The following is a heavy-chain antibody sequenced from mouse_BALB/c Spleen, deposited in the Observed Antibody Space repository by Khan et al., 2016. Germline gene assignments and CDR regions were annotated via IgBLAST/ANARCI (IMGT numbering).Heavy chain of an antibody. V-gene: IGHV7-3*02. CDR2: IRNTANGYTT. CDR1: GFTFTDYY. Sequence: DVKLEESGGGLVQPGGSLRLSCATSGFTFTDYYMSWVRQPPGKALEWLGFIRNTANGYTTEYSASVKGRFTISRDNSQSILYLQMNTLRAEDSATYYCARDWVRDYWGQGTTLTVSS. CDR3: ARDWVRDY. J-gene: IGHJ2*01. D-gene: IGHD2-14*01.